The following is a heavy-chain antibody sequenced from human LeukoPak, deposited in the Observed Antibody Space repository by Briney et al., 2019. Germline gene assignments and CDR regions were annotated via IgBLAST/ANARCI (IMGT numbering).Heavy chain of an antibody. D-gene: IGHD3-16*01. CDR2: ISHSGST. CDR3: ARVVDPGGYYYFYYMDV. CDR1: GGSFSGYY. Sequence: SETLSLTCAVYGGSFSGYYWSWIRQPPGKGLEWIGEISHSGSTNYNPSLKSRVTISVDTSKNQLSLKLSSVTAADTAVYYCARVVDPGGYYYFYYMDVWGKGTTVTVSS. J-gene: IGHJ6*03. V-gene: IGHV4-34*01.